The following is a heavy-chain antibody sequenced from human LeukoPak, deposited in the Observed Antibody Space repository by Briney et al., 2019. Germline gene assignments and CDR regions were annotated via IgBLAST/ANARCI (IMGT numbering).Heavy chain of an antibody. V-gene: IGHV3-23*01. CDR1: GFTFSSYA. Sequence: GWSLRLSCAASGFTFSSYAMSWVRQAPGKGLEWVSAISGSGGSTYYADSVKGRFRISRDNSKNTLYLQMNSLRDQDTAVYYCAKRPFSITMIVVVIEDYWGQGTLVTVSS. CDR3: AKRPFSITMIVVVIEDY. CDR2: ISGSGGST. D-gene: IGHD3-22*01. J-gene: IGHJ4*02.